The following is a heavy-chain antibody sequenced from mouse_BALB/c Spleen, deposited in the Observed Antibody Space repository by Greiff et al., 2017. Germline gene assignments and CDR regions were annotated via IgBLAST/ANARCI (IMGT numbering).Heavy chain of an antibody. CDR2: IDPANGNT. CDR1: GFNIKDTY. CDR3: ARGTTVPDY. D-gene: IGHD1-1*01. Sequence: VHVKQSGAELVKPGASVKLSCTASGFNIKDTYMHWVKQRPEQGLEWIGRIDPANGNTKYDPKFQGKATITADTSSNTAYLQLSSLTSEDTAVYYCARGTTVPDYWGQGTSVTVSS. J-gene: IGHJ4*01. V-gene: IGHV14-3*02.